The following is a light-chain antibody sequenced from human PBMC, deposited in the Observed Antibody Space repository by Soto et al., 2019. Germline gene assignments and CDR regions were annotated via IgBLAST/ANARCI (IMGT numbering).Light chain of an antibody. J-gene: IGKJ1*01. CDR1: GSVSSSY. CDR3: QQYGSSPRT. Sequence: EIVLTQSPGTLSLSPGERATLSCRASGSVSSSYLAWYQQKPGQAPRLLIYGASSRATGIPDRFSGSGSGTDFTLSISRLEPEDFAVYYCQQYGSSPRTFGQGTKVDIK. CDR2: GAS. V-gene: IGKV3-20*01.